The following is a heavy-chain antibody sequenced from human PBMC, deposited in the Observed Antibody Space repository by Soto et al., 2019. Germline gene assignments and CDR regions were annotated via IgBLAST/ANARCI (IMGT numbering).Heavy chain of an antibody. D-gene: IGHD4-17*01. J-gene: IGHJ4*02. CDR3: ASLYGDYAFDY. CDR1: GGTFSSYT. Sequence: QVQLVQSGAEVKKPGSSVKVSCKASGGTFSSYTISWVRQAPGQGLEWMGRIIPILGIANYAQKFQGRVTITAEKSTSTAYMELSSLRSEDTAVYYCASLYGDYAFDYWGQGTLVTVSS. CDR2: IIPILGIA. V-gene: IGHV1-69*02.